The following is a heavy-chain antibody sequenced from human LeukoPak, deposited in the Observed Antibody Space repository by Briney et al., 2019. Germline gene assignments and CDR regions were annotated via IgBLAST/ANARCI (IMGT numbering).Heavy chain of an antibody. J-gene: IGHJ4*02. V-gene: IGHV4-59*08. Sequence: SETLSLTCTVSGGSISSYYWSWIRQPPGKGLEWIGYIYYSGSTNYNPSLKSRVTISVDTSKNQFSLKLSSVTAADTAVYYCATQGYSSSWYMYYWGQGTLVTVSS. CDR2: IYYSGST. CDR1: GGSISSYY. D-gene: IGHD6-13*01. CDR3: ATQGYSSSWYMYY.